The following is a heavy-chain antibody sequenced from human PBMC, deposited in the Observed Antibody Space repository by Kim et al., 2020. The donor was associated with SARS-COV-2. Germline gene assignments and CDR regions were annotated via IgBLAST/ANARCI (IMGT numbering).Heavy chain of an antibody. Sequence: GGSLRLSCAASGFTFSDYYMSWIRQAPGKGLEWVSYISSSGSTIYYADSVKGRFTISRDNAKNSLYLQMNSLRAEDTAVYYCARDWSTVEAWGNWNDEDYYYYGMDVWGQGTTVTVSS. CDR3: ARDWSTVEAWGNWNDEDYYYYGMDV. CDR1: GFTFSDYY. D-gene: IGHD1-1*01. J-gene: IGHJ6*02. V-gene: IGHV3-11*01. CDR2: ISSSGSTI.